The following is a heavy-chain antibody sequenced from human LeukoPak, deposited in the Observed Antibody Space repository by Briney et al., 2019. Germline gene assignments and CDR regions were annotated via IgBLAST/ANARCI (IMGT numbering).Heavy chain of an antibody. CDR1: GYTFTSYD. CDR3: ARGPPNWGYDY. V-gene: IGHV1-8*01. CDR2: MSPNSGDT. Sequence: SVTVSCKASGYTFTSYDFNWVRQATGQRPEWMGWMSPNSGDTGYAQKFQDRVTMTRNTSISTAYMELSSLRSDDTAVYYCARGPPNWGYDYWGPGTLVTVSS. D-gene: IGHD7-27*01. J-gene: IGHJ4*02.